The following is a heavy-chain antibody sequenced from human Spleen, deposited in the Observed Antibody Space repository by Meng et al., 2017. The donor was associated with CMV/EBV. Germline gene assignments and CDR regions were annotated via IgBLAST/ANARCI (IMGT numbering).Heavy chain of an antibody. V-gene: IGHV1-69*10. CDR3: ARSYCSGGSCYAHFDY. J-gene: IGHJ4*02. CDR1: GGTFSSYA. D-gene: IGHD2-15*01. CDR2: IIPILGIA. Sequence: SGGTFSSYAISWVRQGPGQGLEWMGGIIPILGIANYAQKFQGRVTITADKSTSTAYMELSSLRSEDTAVYYCARSYCSGGSCYAHFDYWGQGTLVTVSS.